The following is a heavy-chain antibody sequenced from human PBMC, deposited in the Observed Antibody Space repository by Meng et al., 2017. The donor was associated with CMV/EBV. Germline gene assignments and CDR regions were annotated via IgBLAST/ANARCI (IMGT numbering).Heavy chain of an antibody. CDR3: VRNQPSRGWSHEDY. Sequence: VPVVQCGGEVKKPGASVKVSCKASGYTFTSYGISWVRQAPGQGLEWMGWISAYNGNTNYAQKLQGRVTMTTDTSTSTAYMELRSLRSDDTAVYYCVRNQPSRGWSHEDYWGQGTLVTVSS. CDR2: ISAYNGNT. J-gene: IGHJ4*02. V-gene: IGHV1-18*01. CDR1: GYTFTSYG. D-gene: IGHD2-15*01.